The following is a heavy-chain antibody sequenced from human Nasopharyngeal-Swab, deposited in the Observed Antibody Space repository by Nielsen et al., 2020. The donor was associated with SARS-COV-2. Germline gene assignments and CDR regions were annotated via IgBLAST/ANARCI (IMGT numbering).Heavy chain of an antibody. V-gene: IGHV4-30-4*01. D-gene: IGHD3-3*01. CDR1: GGSISSGDYY. Sequence: SETLSLTCTVSGGSISSGDYYWNWIRQPPGKGLEWIGFIYYSGGTYYNPSLKSRVTISVDTSKNQFSLKLSSVTAADTAVYYCARAGHITFFGVVTAFDYWGQGTLVTVSS. CDR3: ARAGHITFFGVVTAFDY. CDR2: IYYSGGT. J-gene: IGHJ4*02.